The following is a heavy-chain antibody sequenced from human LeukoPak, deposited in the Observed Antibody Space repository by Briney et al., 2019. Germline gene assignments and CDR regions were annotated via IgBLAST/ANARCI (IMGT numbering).Heavy chain of an antibody. Sequence: SETLSLTCAVYGGSFSGYYWSWIRQPPGKGLEWIGEINHSGSTNYNPSLKSRVTISVDTSKNQFSLKLSSVTAADTAVYYCARLGDYYGSGSYGYDYWGQGTLVTVSS. J-gene: IGHJ4*02. V-gene: IGHV4-34*01. CDR2: INHSGST. CDR3: ARLGDYYGSGSYGYDY. CDR1: GGSFSGYY. D-gene: IGHD3-10*01.